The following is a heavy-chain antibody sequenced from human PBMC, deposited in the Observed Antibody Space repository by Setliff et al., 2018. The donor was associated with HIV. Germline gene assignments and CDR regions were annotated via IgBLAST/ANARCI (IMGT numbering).Heavy chain of an antibody. V-gene: IGHV5-51*01. Sequence: PGESLKISCEASGYSFTSYWIGWVRQLPGKGLEWMGIIYPDDSDTRYSPSFQGQVTISADKSIGTAYLQWSSLKASDTAMYYCARQGYYDSSGPGFLYYFDYWGQGTLVTVSS. CDR2: IYPDDSDT. D-gene: IGHD3-22*01. CDR1: GYSFTSYW. CDR3: ARQGYYDSSGPGFLYYFDY. J-gene: IGHJ4*02.